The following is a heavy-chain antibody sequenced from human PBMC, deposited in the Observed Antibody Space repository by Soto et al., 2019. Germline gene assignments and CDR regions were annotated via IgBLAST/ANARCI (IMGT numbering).Heavy chain of an antibody. CDR2: IYYSGST. Sequence: IMRHPSTVLGVTIINRGDHRGLIRQPPGKGLEWIGSIYYSGSTYYNPSLKSRVTISVDTSKNQFSLKLSSVTAADTAVYYCAIHRAGTMYYYYYYMDVWGKGTTVIGSS. CDR3: AIHRAGTMYYYYYYMDV. J-gene: IGHJ6*03. V-gene: IGHV4-39*01. CDR1: GVTIINRGDH. D-gene: IGHD1-7*01.